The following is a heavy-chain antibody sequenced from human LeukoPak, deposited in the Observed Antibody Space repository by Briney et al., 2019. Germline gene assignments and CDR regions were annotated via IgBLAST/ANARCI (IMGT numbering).Heavy chain of an antibody. CDR2: IYSGGST. J-gene: IGHJ5*02. CDR1: GFTVSSNY. Sequence: GGSLRLSCAASGFTVSSNYMSWVRQAPGKGLEWVSVIYSGGSTYYADSVKGRFTISRDNSKNTLYLQMNSLRAEDTAVYYCARSDSSSWYSWFDPWGQGTLVTVSS. D-gene: IGHD6-13*01. V-gene: IGHV3-53*05. CDR3: ARSDSSSWYSWFDP.